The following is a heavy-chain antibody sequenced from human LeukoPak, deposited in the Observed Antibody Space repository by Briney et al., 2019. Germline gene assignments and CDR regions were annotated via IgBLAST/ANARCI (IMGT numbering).Heavy chain of an antibody. CDR3: AREVVVVVAATYYYYGMDV. D-gene: IGHD2-15*01. J-gene: IGHJ6*02. V-gene: IGHV1-2*02. CDR2: INPNSGGT. Sequence: ASVEVSCKASGYTFTGYYMHWVRQAPGQGLEWMGWINPNSGGTNYAQKFQGRVTMTRDTSISTAYMELSRLRSDDTAVYYCAREVVVVVAATYYYYGMDVWGQGTTVTVSS. CDR1: GYTFTGYY.